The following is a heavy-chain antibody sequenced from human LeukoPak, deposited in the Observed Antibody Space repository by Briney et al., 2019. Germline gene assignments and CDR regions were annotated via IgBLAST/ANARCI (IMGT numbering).Heavy chain of an antibody. CDR1: GYTFTSYY. CDR2: INPSGGTT. D-gene: IGHD6-13*01. CDR3: ARDPHSSSWYDY. V-gene: IGHV1-46*01. J-gene: IGHJ4*02. Sequence: GASVNVSCTASGYTFTSYYMHWVRQAPGQGLEWMGIINPSGGTTSYAQKFQGRVTMTRDTSTSTVYMELSSLRSEDTAVYYCARDPHSSSWYDYWGERNLVTVSS.